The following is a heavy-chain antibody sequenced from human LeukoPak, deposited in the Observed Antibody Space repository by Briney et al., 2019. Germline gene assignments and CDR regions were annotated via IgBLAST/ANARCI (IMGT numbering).Heavy chain of an antibody. Sequence: PGTSLRLSCAASGFTFSSYGMHWVRQAPGKGLEWVAVIWNDGNYKYYVDSVKGRFTISRDNSKNTLYLQMNSLRAEDTALYYCATLPTWGQGTLVTVSS. CDR3: ATLPT. CDR1: GFTFSSYG. CDR2: IWNDGNYK. D-gene: IGHD4-17*01. J-gene: IGHJ4*02. V-gene: IGHV3-33*01.